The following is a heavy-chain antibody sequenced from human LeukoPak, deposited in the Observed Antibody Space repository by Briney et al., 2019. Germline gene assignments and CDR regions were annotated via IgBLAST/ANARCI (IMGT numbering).Heavy chain of an antibody. CDR2: ISAYNGST. V-gene: IGHV1-18*01. D-gene: IGHD3-10*01. CDR3: ARAYYGSGSYQDY. J-gene: IGHJ4*02. Sequence: ALVKVSCKASGYTFTSYGIIWVRQAPGQGLEWVGWISAYNGSTNYAQKLEGRVTMTTDTSTSTAYMELRSLRSDDTAVYYCARAYYGSGSYQDYWGQGTLVTVSS. CDR1: GYTFTSYG.